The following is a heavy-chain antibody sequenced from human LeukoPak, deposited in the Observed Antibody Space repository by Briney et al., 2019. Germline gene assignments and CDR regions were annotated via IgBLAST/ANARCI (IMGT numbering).Heavy chain of an antibody. CDR2: ISGSGGST. Sequence: GGSLRLSCAVSGITLSNYGMTWVRQAPGKGLEWVAGISGSGGSTNYADSVKGRFTISRDSPKNTLFLQMNSLRAEDTAVYFCAKRGVVIRVILVGFHREAYYFDSWGQGALVTVSS. J-gene: IGHJ4*02. CDR3: AKRGVVIRVILVGFHREAYYFDS. D-gene: IGHD2-21*01. CDR1: GITLSNYG. V-gene: IGHV3-23*01.